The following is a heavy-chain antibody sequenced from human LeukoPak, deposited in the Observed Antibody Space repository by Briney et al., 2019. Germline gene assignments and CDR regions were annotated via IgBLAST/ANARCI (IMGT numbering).Heavy chain of an antibody. CDR3: ARDHSSGRYFDF. Sequence: PGGSLRLSCAASGFTFSSYSMNWVRQAPGKGLEWVSSINGSSTYIDYADSVKGRFTISRDNAKNALYLQMDSPRAEDTAVYYCARDHSSGRYFDFWGQGTLVTVSS. CDR1: GFTFSSYS. D-gene: IGHD3-22*01. J-gene: IGHJ4*02. CDR2: INGSSTYI. V-gene: IGHV3-21*01.